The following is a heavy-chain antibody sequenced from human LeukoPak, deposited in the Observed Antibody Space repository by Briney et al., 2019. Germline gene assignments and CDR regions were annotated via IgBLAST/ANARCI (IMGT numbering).Heavy chain of an antibody. CDR2: INWNGGST. CDR1: GFTFDDYG. Sequence: GGSLRLSCAASGFTFDDYGMSWVRQAPGKGLEWVSGINWNGGSTGYADSVKGRFTISRDNAKNSLYLQMNSLRAEDTAVYYCAKDSKIVGPTFRSYHYMDVWGKGTTVTVSS. CDR3: AKDSKIVGPTFRSYHYMDV. J-gene: IGHJ6*03. D-gene: IGHD1-26*01. V-gene: IGHV3-20*04.